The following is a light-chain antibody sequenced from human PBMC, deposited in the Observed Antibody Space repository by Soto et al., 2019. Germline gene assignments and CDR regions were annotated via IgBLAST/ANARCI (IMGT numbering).Light chain of an antibody. CDR1: HDIGTS. Sequence: DIHLTQSPSSLSVSVGDRVAITCRASHDIGTSLNWYHQKPGKAPKLLIYDSSDLESGVPSRFSGSGSGTDFILTISSLQPEDIATYYCQQYEKLPITLGPGTRLEIK. V-gene: IGKV1-33*01. CDR3: QQYEKLPIT. J-gene: IGKJ5*01. CDR2: DSS.